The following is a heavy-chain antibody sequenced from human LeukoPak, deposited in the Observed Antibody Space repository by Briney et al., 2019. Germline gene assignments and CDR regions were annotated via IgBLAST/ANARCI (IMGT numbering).Heavy chain of an antibody. CDR2: IYYSGST. V-gene: IGHV4-59*01. CDR1: GGSISSYY. D-gene: IGHD2-21*02. J-gene: IGHJ6*03. Sequence: PSETLSLTCTVSGGSISSYYWSWIRQPPGKGLEWIGYIYYSGSTNYNPSLKSLVTISVDTSKNQFSLKLSSVTAADTAVYYCARSQDIVVVTDYYYYYKDVWGKGTTVTVSS. CDR3: ARSQDIVVVTDYYYYYKDV.